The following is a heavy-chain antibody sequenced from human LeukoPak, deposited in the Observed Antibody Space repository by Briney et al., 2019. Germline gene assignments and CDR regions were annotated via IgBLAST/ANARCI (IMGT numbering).Heavy chain of an antibody. Sequence: GGSLRLSCAASGLTLSMYGIHWVRQAPGKGLEWVSFIHYDGSAKFYSDSVKGRFTISRDNSKNTLYLQMNSLRAEDTAVYYCARGQGLKGAFDIWGQGTMVTVSS. CDR3: ARGQGLKGAFDI. CDR1: GLTLSMYG. CDR2: IHYDGSAK. J-gene: IGHJ3*02. V-gene: IGHV3-30*02.